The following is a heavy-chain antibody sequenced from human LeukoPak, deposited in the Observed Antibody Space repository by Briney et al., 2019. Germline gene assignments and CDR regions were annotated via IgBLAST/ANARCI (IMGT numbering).Heavy chain of an antibody. CDR1: GGAISSYY. V-gene: IGHV4-59*12. J-gene: IGHJ6*02. CDR2: IYDSGST. Sequence: SETLSLTCTVSGGAISSYYWSWIRQPPGKGLEWIGYIYDSGSTNYNPSLKSRVTISVDTSKNQFSLKLSSVTAADTGVYYCARAEPSYIVVVVAATRGGYMDVWGQGTTVTVSS. CDR3: ARAEPSYIVVVVAATRGGYMDV. D-gene: IGHD2-15*01.